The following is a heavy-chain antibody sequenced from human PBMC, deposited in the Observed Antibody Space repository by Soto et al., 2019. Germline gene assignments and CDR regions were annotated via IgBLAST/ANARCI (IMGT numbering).Heavy chain of an antibody. CDR3: ARAPRYSGSYYYCGMDV. J-gene: IGHJ6*02. D-gene: IGHD1-26*01. CDR1: GGTFSSYA. Sequence: GASVKVSCKASGGTFSSYAISWVRQAPGQGLEWMGGIIPIFGTANYAQKFQGRVTITADESTSTAYMELSSLRSEDTAVYYCARAPRYSGSYYYCGMDVWGQGTTVTVSS. CDR2: IIPIFGTA. V-gene: IGHV1-69*13.